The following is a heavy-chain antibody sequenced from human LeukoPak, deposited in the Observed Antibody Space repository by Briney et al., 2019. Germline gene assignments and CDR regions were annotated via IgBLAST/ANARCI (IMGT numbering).Heavy chain of an antibody. CDR3: ARPYCSSTSCYPEYFQH. J-gene: IGHJ1*01. CDR2: IYYSGST. D-gene: IGHD2-2*01. V-gene: IGHV4-59*12. CDR1: GGSISSYY. Sequence: SETLSLTCTVSGGSISSYYWSWIRQPPGKGLEWIGYIYYSGSTNYNPSLKSRVTISVDTSKNQFSLKLSSVTAADTAVYYCARPYCSSTSCYPEYFQHWGQGTLVTVSS.